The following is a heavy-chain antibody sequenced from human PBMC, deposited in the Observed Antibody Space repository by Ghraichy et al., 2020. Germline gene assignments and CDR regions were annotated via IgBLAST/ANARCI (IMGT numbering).Heavy chain of an antibody. D-gene: IGHD3-16*01. CDR1: GEIFSNYY. Sequence: SQTLSHTCALYGEIFSNYYWTWIRQTPGKGLEWMGEVSHTGSTNYNPSLKSRITISVDASKNLFSLELRSVTAADTALYFCAASLTMYCNPDNRCYRGNYNSWGQGTLVSVSS. CDR2: VSHTGST. V-gene: IGHV4-34*08. J-gene: IGHJ4*02. CDR3: AASLTMYCNPDNRCYRGNYNS.